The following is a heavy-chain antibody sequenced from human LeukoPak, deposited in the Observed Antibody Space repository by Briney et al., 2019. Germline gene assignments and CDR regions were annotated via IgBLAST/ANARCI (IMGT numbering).Heavy chain of an antibody. CDR1: GGFISSSSYF. J-gene: IGHJ4*02. CDR3: ARHAEDIVVVVAATPFDY. V-gene: IGHV4-39*01. Sequence: PSDTLSLTCTVSGGFISSSSYFWAWIRQPPARGLEWIGSIYYRGSTYYNPSVKSQVTISVDTSKNHFSLKLSSVTAADTAVYYCARHAEDIVVVVAATPFDYWGQGTLVTVSS. D-gene: IGHD2-15*01. CDR2: IYYRGST.